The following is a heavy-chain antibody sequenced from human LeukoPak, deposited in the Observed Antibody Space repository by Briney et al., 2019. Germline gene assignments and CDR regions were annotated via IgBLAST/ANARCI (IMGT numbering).Heavy chain of an antibody. CDR3: AREGAMGRRAPFDP. J-gene: IGHJ5*02. Sequence: PGGSLRLSCAASRFTFRNYAMHWVRQAPGKGLEWVSRINSDGSSASYADSVKGRFTFSRDNAKNTLYLQMNSLRAEDTAVYYCAREGAMGRRAPFDPWGQGTLVTVSS. V-gene: IGHV3-74*01. D-gene: IGHD1-1*01. CDR2: INSDGSSA. CDR1: RFTFRNYA.